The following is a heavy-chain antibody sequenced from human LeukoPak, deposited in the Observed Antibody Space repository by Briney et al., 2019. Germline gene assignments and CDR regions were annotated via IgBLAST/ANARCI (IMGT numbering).Heavy chain of an antibody. CDR3: ARERNGGYVPNFDS. CDR1: GFTFSNNW. J-gene: IGHJ4*02. Sequence: QPGGSLRLSCAASGFTFSNNWMTWVRQAPGKGLEWVANIKQDGSEKYYVGSVKGRFTISRDNAKTSLYLQVNSLRAEDTAVYYCARERNGGYVPNFDSWGQGTLVTVSS. V-gene: IGHV3-7*01. CDR2: IKQDGSEK. D-gene: IGHD5-12*01.